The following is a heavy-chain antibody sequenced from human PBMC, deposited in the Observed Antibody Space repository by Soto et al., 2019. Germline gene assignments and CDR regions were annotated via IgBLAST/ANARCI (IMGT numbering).Heavy chain of an antibody. V-gene: IGHV3-23*01. Sequence: PGGSLRLSCAVSGFSFSNYDMNWVRQAPGKGLEWVSGISGSGGSTHYADSVKGRFTISRDNSKNTLYLQMNSLRAEDTAVYYCVKEPTAKVKSDYWGQGTLVTVSS. CDR2: ISGSGGST. J-gene: IGHJ4*02. CDR1: GFSFSNYD. CDR3: VKEPTAKVKSDY. D-gene: IGHD4-17*01.